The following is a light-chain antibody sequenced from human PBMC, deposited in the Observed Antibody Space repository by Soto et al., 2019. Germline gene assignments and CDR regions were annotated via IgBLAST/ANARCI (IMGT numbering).Light chain of an antibody. CDR2: AAS. CDR3: QQNYSTPLA. CDR1: QSISRD. Sequence: DIEMTQSPLSMSASVVARVTITCRASQSISRDLNWYQQKPGKAPNLLIYAASTLESGVPSRFSGSGSGTDFTLTISSLQLEDFATYYCQQNYSTPLAFGGGTKVDI. V-gene: IGKV1-39*01. J-gene: IGKJ4*01.